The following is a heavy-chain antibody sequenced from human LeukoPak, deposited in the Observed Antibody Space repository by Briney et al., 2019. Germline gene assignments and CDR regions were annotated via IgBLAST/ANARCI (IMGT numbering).Heavy chain of an antibody. Sequence: ASVKVSCKASGYTFTNYYMHWVRQAPGQGLEGMGVIDPRGGSTTYAQKVQGRFTMTRDTSTSTVYMELRSLNSEDTAVYYCARSHSSWYCFDPWGQGTLVTVSS. CDR2: IDPRGGST. CDR1: GYTFTNYY. J-gene: IGHJ5*02. V-gene: IGHV1-46*01. D-gene: IGHD6-13*01. CDR3: ARSHSSWYCFDP.